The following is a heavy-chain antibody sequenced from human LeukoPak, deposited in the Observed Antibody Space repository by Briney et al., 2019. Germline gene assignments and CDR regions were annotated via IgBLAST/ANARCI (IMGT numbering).Heavy chain of an antibody. Sequence: ASVKVSCKASGYTFTSYDVNWVRQATGQGLEWMGWISAYNGNTNYAQKLQGRVTMTTDTSTSTAYMELRSLRSDDTAVYYCARELRAFDIWGQGTMVTVSS. CDR3: ARELRAFDI. CDR2: ISAYNGNT. CDR1: GYTFTSYD. V-gene: IGHV1-18*01. D-gene: IGHD4/OR15-4a*01. J-gene: IGHJ3*02.